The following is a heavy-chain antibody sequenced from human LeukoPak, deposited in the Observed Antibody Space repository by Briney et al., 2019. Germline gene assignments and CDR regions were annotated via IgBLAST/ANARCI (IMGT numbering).Heavy chain of an antibody. CDR2: INAGNGNT. CDR1: GYTFTSYA. V-gene: IGHV1-3*01. Sequence: ASVKVSCRASGYTFTSYAMHWVRQAPGQRREWMGWINAGNGNTKYSQKLRGRVTITRDTSASTAYMELSSLRSEDTAVYYCARGRYSSGWYGGFDAFDIWGQGTMVTVSS. CDR3: ARGRYSSGWYGGFDAFDI. D-gene: IGHD6-19*01. J-gene: IGHJ3*02.